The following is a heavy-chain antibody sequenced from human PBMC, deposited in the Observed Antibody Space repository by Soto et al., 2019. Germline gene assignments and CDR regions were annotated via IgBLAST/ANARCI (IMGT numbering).Heavy chain of an antibody. CDR1: GGSISSYY. Sequence: SETLSLTCTVSGGSISSYYWSWIRQPPGKGLEWIGYIYYSGSTNYNPSLKSRVTISVDTSKNQFSLKLSSVTAADTAVYYCARHLPTMGDILTGPSWFDPWGQGTLVTVSS. D-gene: IGHD3-9*01. CDR2: IYYSGST. CDR3: ARHLPTMGDILTGPSWFDP. J-gene: IGHJ5*02. V-gene: IGHV4-59*08.